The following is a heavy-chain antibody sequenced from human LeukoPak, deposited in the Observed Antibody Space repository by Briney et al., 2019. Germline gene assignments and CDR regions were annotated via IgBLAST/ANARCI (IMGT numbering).Heavy chain of an antibody. J-gene: IGHJ5*02. CDR3: ARVYPDENWFDP. CDR1: GGSISSYY. D-gene: IGHD2-8*01. Sequence: PSETLSLTCTVSGGSISSYYWSWIRHPAGKGLEWIGRIYTSGSTNYNPSFKSRVTMSVDTSKNQFSLELSSVTAADTAVYYCARVYPDENWFDPWGQGTLVTVSS. V-gene: IGHV4-4*07. CDR2: IYTSGST.